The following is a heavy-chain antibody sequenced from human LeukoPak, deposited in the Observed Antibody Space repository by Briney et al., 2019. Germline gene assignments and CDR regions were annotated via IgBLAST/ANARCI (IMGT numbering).Heavy chain of an antibody. CDR2: INPNSGGT. D-gene: IGHD5-24*01. V-gene: IGHV1-2*02. J-gene: IGHJ4*02. CDR1: GYTFAGYY. Sequence: ASVKVSCKASGYTFAGYYMHWVRQAPGQGLEWMGWINPNSGGTNYAQKFQGRVTMTRDTSISTAYMELSRLRSDDTAVYYCARGPQFRGTIDYWGQGTLVTVSS. CDR3: ARGPQFRGTIDY.